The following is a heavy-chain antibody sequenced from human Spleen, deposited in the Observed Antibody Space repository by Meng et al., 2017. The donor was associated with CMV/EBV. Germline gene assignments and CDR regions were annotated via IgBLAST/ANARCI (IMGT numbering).Heavy chain of an antibody. Sequence: QLQLEESGPGLVKPSETLSLTCTVSGGSISSSSYYWGWIRQPPGKGLEWIGSIYYSGSTYYNPSLKSRVTISVDTSKNQFSLKLSSVTAADTAVYYCANQITIFGVVHDAFDIWGQGTMVTVSS. CDR1: GGSISSSSYY. CDR3: ANQITIFGVVHDAFDI. V-gene: IGHV4-39*07. J-gene: IGHJ3*02. CDR2: IYYSGST. D-gene: IGHD3-3*01.